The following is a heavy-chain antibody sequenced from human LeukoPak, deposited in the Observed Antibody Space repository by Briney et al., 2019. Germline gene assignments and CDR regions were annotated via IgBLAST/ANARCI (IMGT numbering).Heavy chain of an antibody. CDR2: LYSGGST. CDR3: ARDRVPSSSWWEDYYYGMDV. Sequence: GGSLRLSCAASGFTVSSNYMSWVRQAPRKGLEWVSVLYSGGSTYYADSVKGRFTISRDNSKNALYLQMNSLRAEDTAVYYCARDRVPSSSWWEDYYYGMDVWGQGTTVTVSS. V-gene: IGHV3-53*01. CDR1: GFTVSSNY. J-gene: IGHJ6*02. D-gene: IGHD6-13*01.